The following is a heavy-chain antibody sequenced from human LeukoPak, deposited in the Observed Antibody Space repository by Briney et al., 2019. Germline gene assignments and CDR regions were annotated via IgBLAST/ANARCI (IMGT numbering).Heavy chain of an antibody. CDR1: GGSISSYY. CDR3: ARVRRSGYYYYFYMDV. CDR2: IYYSGST. V-gene: IGHV4-59*01. Sequence: SETLSFTCTVSGGSISSYYWSWIRQPPGKGLEWIGYIYYSGSTNYNPSLKSRVTISVDTSKNQFSLKLSSVTAADTAVYYCARVRRSGYYYYFYMDVWGKGTTVTVSS. D-gene: IGHD1-26*01. J-gene: IGHJ6*03.